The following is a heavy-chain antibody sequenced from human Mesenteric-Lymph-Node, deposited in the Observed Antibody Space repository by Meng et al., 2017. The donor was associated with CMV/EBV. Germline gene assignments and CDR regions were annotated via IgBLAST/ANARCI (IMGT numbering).Heavy chain of an antibody. CDR1: GFTFSDFY. Sequence: GESLKISCAGSGFTFSDFYMSWVRQAPGKGLEWLSYISGSSHSIYYGDSVRGRFVISRDNARNSMSLQMRGLTGDDTAVYFCARGRIIGSIVASDLWGQGTLVTVSS. V-gene: IGHV3-11*04. CDR2: ISGSSHSI. CDR3: ARGRIIGSIVASDL. J-gene: IGHJ1*01. D-gene: IGHD3-22*01.